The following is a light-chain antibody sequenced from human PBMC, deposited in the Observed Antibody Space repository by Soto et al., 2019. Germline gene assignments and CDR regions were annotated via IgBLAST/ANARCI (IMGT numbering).Light chain of an antibody. Sequence: DVQLTQSPSFLSPSVGDRVTITCRASQGIGSYLAWYQQKPGKAPKLLIYPASTLRSGVPSRFTGSGSGTEFTLTIGSLQPEDFATYYCQQLNNYPTTFGGGTKVEI. CDR2: PAS. CDR1: QGIGSY. CDR3: QQLNNYPTT. J-gene: IGKJ4*01. V-gene: IGKV1-9*01.